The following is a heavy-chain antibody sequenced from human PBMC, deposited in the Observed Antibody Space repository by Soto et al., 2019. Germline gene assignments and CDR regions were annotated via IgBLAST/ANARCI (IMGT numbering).Heavy chain of an antibody. D-gene: IGHD5-12*01. Sequence: QVQLQESGLGLVKPSQTLSLTCTVSGGSISSGDYYWSWIRQPPGKGLEWIGYIYYSGSTYYNPSLKGRVTISVDTSKNQFSLKLSSVTAADTAVYYCARANDYDPPGFDPWGQGTLVTVSS. CDR2: IYYSGST. J-gene: IGHJ5*02. CDR1: GGSISSGDYY. CDR3: ARANDYDPPGFDP. V-gene: IGHV4-30-4*01.